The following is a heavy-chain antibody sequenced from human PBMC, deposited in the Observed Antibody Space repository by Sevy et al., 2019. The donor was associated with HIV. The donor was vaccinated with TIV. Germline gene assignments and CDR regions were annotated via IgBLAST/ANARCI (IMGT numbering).Heavy chain of an antibody. CDR1: GGSLNNYG. J-gene: IGHJ4*02. Sequence: ASVKVSCMASGGSLNNYGMNWVRQAPGQGLEWMGGIIPRPGIANYAPNFRDRVTISADASMNTIYLELRRLKFEDTGVYFCASVRPCGGDCYYFDSRGQGTLVTVSS. D-gene: IGHD2-21*02. V-gene: IGHV1-69*10. CDR3: ASVRPCGGDCYYFDS. CDR2: IIPRPGIA.